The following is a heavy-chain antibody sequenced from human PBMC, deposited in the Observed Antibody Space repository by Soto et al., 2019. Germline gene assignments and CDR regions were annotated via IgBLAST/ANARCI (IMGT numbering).Heavy chain of an antibody. V-gene: IGHV3-30-3*01. D-gene: IGHD1-1*01. CDR2: ISYDGSNK. CDR3: VRDNNWSLGY. J-gene: IGHJ4*02. CDR1: GFTFSSYA. Sequence: GGSLRLSCAASGFTFSSYAMHWVRQAPGKGLEWVAVISYDGSNKYYADSVKGRFTISRDNARNTLYLQMNSLRAEDTAVYYCVRDNNWSLGYWGQGTLVTVSS.